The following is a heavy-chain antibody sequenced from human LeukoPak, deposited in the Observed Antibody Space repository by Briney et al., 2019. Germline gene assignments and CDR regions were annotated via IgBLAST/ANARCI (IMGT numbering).Heavy chain of an antibody. CDR3: ARGVKDIVGPLNYYYFMDV. V-gene: IGHV3-7*01. J-gene: IGHJ6*03. CDR1: GFTFSSYW. Sequence: GGSLRLSCAASGFTFSSYWMSWVRQAPGKGLEWVANIKQDGSEKYYVDSVKGRFTISRDNAKNSLYLQMNSLRAEDTAVYYCARGVKDIVGPLNYYYFMDVWGKGTTVTVSS. CDR2: IKQDGSEK. D-gene: IGHD2-15*01.